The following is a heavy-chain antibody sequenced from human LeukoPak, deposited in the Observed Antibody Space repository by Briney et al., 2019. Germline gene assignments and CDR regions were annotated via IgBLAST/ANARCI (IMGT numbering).Heavy chain of an antibody. J-gene: IGHJ4*02. V-gene: IGHV4-34*01. Sequence: SEILSLTCAVYGGSFSGYYWSWIRQPPGKGLEWIGEINHSGSTNYNPSLKSRVTISVDTSKNQFSLKLSSVTAADTAVYYCARVGYYYGSGTDYWGQGTLVTVSS. CDR2: INHSGST. CDR1: GGSFSGYY. CDR3: ARVGYYYGSGTDY. D-gene: IGHD3-10*01.